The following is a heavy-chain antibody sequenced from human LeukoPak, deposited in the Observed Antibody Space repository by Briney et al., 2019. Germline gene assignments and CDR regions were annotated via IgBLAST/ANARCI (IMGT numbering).Heavy chain of an antibody. CDR1: GFTFSYYG. J-gene: IGHJ4*02. CDR3: AKSHLPNAYSGTYYCDY. CDR2: IRYDESKK. V-gene: IGHV3-30*02. Sequence: GGSLRLSCAASGFTFSYYGMHWVRQAPGKGLGWVAFIRYDESKKFYGDSVKRRFTISRDNYKNTLYLQMNSLRTEDTAVYYCAKSHLPNAYSGTYYCDYWGQGTLVTVSS. D-gene: IGHD1-26*01.